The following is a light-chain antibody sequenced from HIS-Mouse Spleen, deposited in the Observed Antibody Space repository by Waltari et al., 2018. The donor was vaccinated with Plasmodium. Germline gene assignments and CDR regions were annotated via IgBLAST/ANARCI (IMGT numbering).Light chain of an antibody. CDR1: SSYVGGSNY. V-gene: IGLV2-14*03. CDR2: DVS. J-gene: IGLJ1*01. Sequence: QSALTQPASVSGSPGQSITISCTGTSSYVGGSNYVSLYQQHPGKPPKLMIYDVSNRPSGVSNRFSGSKSGNTASLTISGLQAEDEADYYCSSYTSSSTLNYVFGTGTKVTVL. CDR3: SSYTSSSTLNYV.